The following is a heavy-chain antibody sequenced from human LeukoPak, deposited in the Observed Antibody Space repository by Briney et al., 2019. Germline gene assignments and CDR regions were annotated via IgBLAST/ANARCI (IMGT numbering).Heavy chain of an antibody. D-gene: IGHD1-1*01. CDR3: ARGSFNWYGTLDS. Sequence: SVKVSCKASGGTFSSYAISWVRQAPGQGLEWMGGIIPIFGTANYAQKFQGRVTITADKSTSTAYMELSSLRSEDTAVYYCARGSFNWYGTLDSWGQGTLVTVSS. CDR2: IIPIFGTA. J-gene: IGHJ5*01. V-gene: IGHV1-69*06. CDR1: GGTFSSYA.